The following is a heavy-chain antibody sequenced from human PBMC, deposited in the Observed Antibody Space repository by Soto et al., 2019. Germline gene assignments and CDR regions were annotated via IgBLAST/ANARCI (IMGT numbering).Heavy chain of an antibody. CDR1: SDSISSYY. J-gene: IGHJ4*02. CDR3: ARAVGDPLYYLDY. D-gene: IGHD6-19*01. Sequence: QVQLQESGPGLVRPSETLSLTCTVSSDSISSYYWIWIRQSPGKGLEWIRYTDYSGNTNYNPPLKSRVTLSGDTSKNQFSLRLSSVTAADTAVYYCARAVGDPLYYLDYWGQGTLVTVSS. CDR2: TDYSGNT. V-gene: IGHV4-59*08.